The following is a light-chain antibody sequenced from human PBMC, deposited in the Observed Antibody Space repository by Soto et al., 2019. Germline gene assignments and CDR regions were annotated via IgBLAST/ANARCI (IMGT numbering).Light chain of an antibody. Sequence: EIVMTQSPVTLSVSPGERATLSCRASQTVSNNLAWYQRKPGQAPRLLIYGASTRATGVPARFSGSGSGTDFTLTISSLQSEDSAVYYCQQYTNWPLTLGQGTRLDIK. CDR2: GAS. V-gene: IGKV3-15*01. CDR1: QTVSNN. J-gene: IGKJ5*01. CDR3: QQYTNWPLT.